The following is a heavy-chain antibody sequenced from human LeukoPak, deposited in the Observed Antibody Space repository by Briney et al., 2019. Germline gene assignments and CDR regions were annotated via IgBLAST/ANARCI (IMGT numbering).Heavy chain of an antibody. D-gene: IGHD6-19*01. V-gene: IGHV4-4*02. CDR2: IYHSGST. CDR1: GGSISSSNW. CDR3: ARVVNNGWSDY. Sequence: SGTLSLTCAVSGGSISSSNWWSWIRQPPGKGLEWIGEIYHSGSTNYNSSLKSRVTISADKAKNQFSLKLSSVTAADTAVYYCARVVNNGWSDYWGQGTLVTVSS. J-gene: IGHJ4*02.